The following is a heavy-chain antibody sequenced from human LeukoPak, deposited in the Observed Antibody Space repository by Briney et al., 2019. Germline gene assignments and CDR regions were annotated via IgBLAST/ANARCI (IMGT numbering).Heavy chain of an antibody. CDR3: ATGMGYCSSTSCSARGGYYYYYMDV. V-gene: IGHV1-69*05. D-gene: IGHD2-2*01. Sequence: SVKVSCKASGGTFSSYAISWVRQAPGQGLEWMGGIIPIFGTANYAQKFQCRVTITTDESTSTAYMELSSLRSEDTAVYYCATGMGYCSSTSCSARGGYYYYYMDVWRKGTTVTVSS. CDR1: GGTFSSYA. CDR2: IIPIFGTA. J-gene: IGHJ6*03.